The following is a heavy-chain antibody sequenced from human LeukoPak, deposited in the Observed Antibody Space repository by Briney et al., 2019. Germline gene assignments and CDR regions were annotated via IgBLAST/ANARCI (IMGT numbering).Heavy chain of an antibody. Sequence: PGGSLRLSCAASGFTFSDYYMSWIRQAPGKGLEWVSYISSSGSTIYYADSVKGRFTISRDNAKNSLYLQMSSLRAEDTAVYYCARDDDTNSHYSLFEYWGQGTRVTVSS. CDR2: ISSSGSTI. D-gene: IGHD3-22*01. V-gene: IGHV3-11*04. CDR1: GFTFSDYY. CDR3: ARDDDTNSHYSLFEY. J-gene: IGHJ4*02.